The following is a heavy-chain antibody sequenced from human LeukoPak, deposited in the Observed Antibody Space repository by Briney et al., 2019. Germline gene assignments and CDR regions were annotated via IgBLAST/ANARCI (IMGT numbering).Heavy chain of an antibody. V-gene: IGHV3-30-3*01. CDR2: ISYDGSNK. J-gene: IGHJ4*02. Sequence: GSLRLSCAASGFTFSSYAMHWVRQAPGKGLEWVAVISYDGSNKYYADSVKGRFTISRDNSKNTLYLQMNSLRAEDTAVYYCARAKTTTLTTWREVFDYWGQGTLVTVSS. CDR3: ARAKTTTLTTWREVFDY. CDR1: GFTFSSYA. D-gene: IGHD4-17*01.